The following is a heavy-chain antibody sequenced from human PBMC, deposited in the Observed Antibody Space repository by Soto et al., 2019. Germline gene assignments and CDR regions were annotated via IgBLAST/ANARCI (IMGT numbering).Heavy chain of an antibody. CDR1: GFTFSSYA. CDR2: ISGSGGST. V-gene: IGHV3-23*01. Sequence: GGSLRLSCAASGFTFSSYAMSWVRQAPGKGLEWVSAISGSGGSTYYADSVKGRFTISRDNSKNTLYLQMNSLRAEDTAVYYCAKGARYCSSTSCYTDYYYGMDVWGQGTTVTVSS. CDR3: AKGARYCSSTSCYTDYYYGMDV. D-gene: IGHD2-2*02. J-gene: IGHJ6*02.